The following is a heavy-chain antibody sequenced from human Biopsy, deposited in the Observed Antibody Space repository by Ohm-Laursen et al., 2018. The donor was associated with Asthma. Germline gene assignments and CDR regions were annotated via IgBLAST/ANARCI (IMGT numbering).Heavy chain of an antibody. Sequence: SLRLSCAAPGFTLSDYYISWVRQAPGKGLEWVSYISDDGTYTAYADSVKGRFTISRDNAKNSLFLQVHGLRAEDTAVYFCARRSRESVSSPWYFDLWGRGTLVTVSS. V-gene: IGHV3-11*06. CDR2: ISDDGTYT. CDR3: ARRSRESVSSPWYFDL. J-gene: IGHJ2*01. D-gene: IGHD6-6*01. CDR1: GFTLSDYY.